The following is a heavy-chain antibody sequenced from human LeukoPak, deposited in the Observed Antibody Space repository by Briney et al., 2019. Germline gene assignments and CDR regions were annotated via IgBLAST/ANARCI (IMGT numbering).Heavy chain of an antibody. Sequence: SQALSLTCAVSGDSLSSGGYSWSWIRQPPGKGLEWIGYIYHSGSTYYNPSLKSRVTISVDRSKNQFSLKLSSVTAADTAVYYCARVQSDSSGYYYFDYWGQGTLVTVSS. CDR3: ARVQSDSSGYYYFDY. CDR1: GDSLSSGGYS. CDR2: IYHSGST. J-gene: IGHJ4*02. V-gene: IGHV4-30-2*01. D-gene: IGHD3-22*01.